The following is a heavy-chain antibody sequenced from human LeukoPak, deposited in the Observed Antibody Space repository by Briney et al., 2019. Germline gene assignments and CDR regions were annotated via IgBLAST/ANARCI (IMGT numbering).Heavy chain of an antibody. CDR2: IDHSGST. V-gene: IGHV4-34*01. Sequence: SETLSLTCAVYGGSFSGYYWSWIRQPPGKGLEWIGEIDHSGSTNYNPSLKSRVTISVDTSKNQFSLKLSSVTAADTAVYYCARGGRRIAVAGTKDYWGQGTLVTVSS. D-gene: IGHD6-19*01. CDR3: ARGGRRIAVAGTKDY. J-gene: IGHJ4*02. CDR1: GGSFSGYY.